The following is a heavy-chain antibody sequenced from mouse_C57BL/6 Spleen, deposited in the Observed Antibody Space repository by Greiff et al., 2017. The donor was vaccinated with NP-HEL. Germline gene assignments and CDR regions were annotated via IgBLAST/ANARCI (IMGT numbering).Heavy chain of an antibody. J-gene: IGHJ4*01. V-gene: IGHV1-76*01. CDR1: GYTFTDNY. CDR3: ARRGDYEVYYAMDY. CDR2: IYPGSGNT. D-gene: IGHD2-4*01. Sequence: VQLQQSGAELVRPGASVKLSCKASGYTFTDNYINWVKQRPGQGLEWIARIYPGSGNTYYNEKFKGKATLTAEKSSSTAYMQLSSLTSEDSAVYFCARRGDYEVYYAMDYWGQGTSVTVSS.